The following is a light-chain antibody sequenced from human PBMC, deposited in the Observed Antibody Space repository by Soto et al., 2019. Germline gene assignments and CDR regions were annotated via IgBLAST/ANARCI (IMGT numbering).Light chain of an antibody. V-gene: IGKV1-39*01. CDR1: QSISSY. J-gene: IGKJ5*01. CDR3: QQYNKWPIS. Sequence: DIQMTQSPSSLSASLGDRVTITCRASQSISSYLNWYQQKPGKAPNLLVYAASSLQSGVPSRFTGSGSGTEFTLTISSLQSGDCAFYYCQQYNKWPISFGQGTRLEV. CDR2: AAS.